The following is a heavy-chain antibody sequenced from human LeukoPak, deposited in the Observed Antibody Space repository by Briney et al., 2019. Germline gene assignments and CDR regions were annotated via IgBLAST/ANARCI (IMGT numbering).Heavy chain of an antibody. J-gene: IGHJ6*02. Sequence: SVKVSCKASGGTFSSYTISWVRQAPGQGLEWMGGIIPIFGTANYAQKFQGRVTITADESTSTAYMELSSLRSEDTAVYYCARDSVPGMTYYYGMDVWGQGTTVTVSS. V-gene: IGHV1-69*13. CDR3: ARDSVPGMTYYYGMDV. CDR1: GGTFSSYT. CDR2: IIPIFGTA. D-gene: IGHD2-2*01.